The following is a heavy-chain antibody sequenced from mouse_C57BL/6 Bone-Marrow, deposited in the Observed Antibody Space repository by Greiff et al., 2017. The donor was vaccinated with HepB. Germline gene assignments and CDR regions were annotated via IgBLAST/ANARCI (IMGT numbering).Heavy chain of an antibody. V-gene: IGHV1-4*01. CDR1: GYTFTSYT. Sequence: QVQLKESGAELARPGASVKMSCKASGYTFTSYTMHWVKQRPGQGLEWIGDINPSSGYTKYNQKFKDKATLTADKSSSTAYMQLSSLTSEDAAVYYCASTEGCGYYEGFAYWGQGTLVTVSA. CDR2: INPSSGYT. CDR3: ASTEGCGYYEGFAY. D-gene: IGHD2-3*01. J-gene: IGHJ3*01.